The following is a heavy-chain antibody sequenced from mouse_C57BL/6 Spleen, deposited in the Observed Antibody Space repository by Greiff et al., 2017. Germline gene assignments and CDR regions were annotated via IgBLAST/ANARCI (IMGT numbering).Heavy chain of an antibody. V-gene: IGHV1-50*01. CDR3: ARSQLGGRDWFAY. CDR2: IDPSDSYT. J-gene: IGHJ3*01. D-gene: IGHD4-1*02. CDR1: GYTFTSYW. Sequence: QVQLQQSGAELVKPGASVKLSCKASGYTFTSYWMQWVKQRPGQGLEWIGEIDPSDSYTNYNQKFKGKATLTVDTSSSTAYMQLSSLTSEDSAVYYCARSQLGGRDWFAYWGQGTLVTVSA.